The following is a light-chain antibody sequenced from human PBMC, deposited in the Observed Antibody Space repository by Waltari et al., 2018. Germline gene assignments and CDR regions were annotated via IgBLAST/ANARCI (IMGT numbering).Light chain of an antibody. CDR1: SPNIGAGSA. CDR2: GNT. V-gene: IGLV1-40*01. CDR3: QCYDSSLSGSV. J-gene: IGLJ3*02. Sequence: QSVLTQPPSVSGAPGQRVTISCTGSSPNIGAGSAVHWYQQLPGTAPKLLIYGNTNRPSGVPDRFSGSKSGTSASLAITGLQAEDEADYYCQCYDSSLSGSVFGGGTKLTVL.